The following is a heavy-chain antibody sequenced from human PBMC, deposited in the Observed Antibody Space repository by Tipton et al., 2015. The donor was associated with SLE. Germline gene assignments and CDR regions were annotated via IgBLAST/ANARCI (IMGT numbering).Heavy chain of an antibody. V-gene: IGHV4-34*01. Sequence: TLSLTCTVSGGSISSYYWSWIRQPPGKGLEWIGEINHSGSTNYNPSLKSLVTISVDTSKNQFSLKLSSVTAADTAVYYCARGLARYCSGGICSSTGFDPWGLGTLITVSS. CDR1: GGSISSYY. CDR2: INHSGST. CDR3: ARGLARYCSGGICSSTGFDP. J-gene: IGHJ5*02. D-gene: IGHD2-15*01.